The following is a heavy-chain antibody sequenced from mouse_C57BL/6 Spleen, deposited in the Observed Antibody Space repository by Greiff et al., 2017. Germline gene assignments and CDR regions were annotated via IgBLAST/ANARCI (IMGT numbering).Heavy chain of an antibody. CDR2: ISSGSSTI. D-gene: IGHD2-5*01. J-gene: IGHJ3*01. CDR3: ARGTGYSNSWFAY. V-gene: IGHV5-17*01. Sequence: EVKVVESGGGLVKPGGSLKLSCAASGFTFSDYGMHWVRQAPEKGLEWVAYISSGSSTIYYADTVKGRFTITRDNAKNTLFLQMTSLRSEDTAMYYCARGTGYSNSWFAYWGQGTLVTVSA. CDR1: GFTFSDYG.